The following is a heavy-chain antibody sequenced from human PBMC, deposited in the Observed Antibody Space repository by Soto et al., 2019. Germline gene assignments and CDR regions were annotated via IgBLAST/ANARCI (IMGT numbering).Heavy chain of an antibody. V-gene: IGHV3-23*01. CDR1: GLTFSSYA. CDR3: ARANSSPGPAS. CDR2: ITSSGGST. D-gene: IGHD6-13*01. J-gene: IGHJ5*02. Sequence: GGSLRLSCAASGLTFSSYAMSWVRQAPGKGLEWVSVITSSGGSTYYADSVKGRFTISRDNSKNTLYLQMNSLRAEDTAGYYSARANSSPGPASWGQGTLAPVSS.